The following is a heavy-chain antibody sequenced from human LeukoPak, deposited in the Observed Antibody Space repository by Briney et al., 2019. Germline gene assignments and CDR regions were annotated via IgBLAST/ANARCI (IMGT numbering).Heavy chain of an antibody. CDR3: ARDYYGMDV. J-gene: IGHJ6*04. Sequence: IPSQTLSLTCAVSGGSISSGGYSWSWIRQPPGKGLEWIGYIYHSGSTYYNLSLKSRVTISVDRSKNQFSLKLSSVTAADTAVYYCARDYYGMDVWGKGTTVTVSS. V-gene: IGHV4-30-2*01. CDR2: IYHSGST. CDR1: GGSISSGGYS.